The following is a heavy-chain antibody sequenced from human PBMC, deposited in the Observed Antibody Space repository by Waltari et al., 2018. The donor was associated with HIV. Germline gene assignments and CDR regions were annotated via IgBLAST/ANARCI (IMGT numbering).Heavy chain of an antibody. D-gene: IGHD5-18*01. J-gene: IGHJ3*02. CDR1: GGSISIGMSY. V-gene: IGHV4-61*02. Sequence: QVQLQESGPGLVKPSQPLSPTCPVPGGSISIGMSYWIWIRQPAGKGLGWIGRIYTSGSTNYNPSLKSRVTISVDTSKNQFALKLSSVTAADTAVYYCARRGIQLWFYAFDIWGQGTMVTVSS. CDR3: ARRGIQLWFYAFDI. CDR2: IYTSGST.